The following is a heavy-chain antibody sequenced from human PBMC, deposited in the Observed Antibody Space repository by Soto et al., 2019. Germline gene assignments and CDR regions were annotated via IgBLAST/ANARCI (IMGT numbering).Heavy chain of an antibody. J-gene: IGHJ4*02. CDR1: GGSISSGGYY. Sequence: SETLSLACTVSGGSISSGGYYWSWIRQHPGKGLEWIGYIYYSGSTYYNPSLKSRVTISVDTSKNQFSLKLSSVTAADTAVYYCARDSAGERFDYWGQGTLVTVSS. CDR2: IYYSGST. CDR3: ARDSAGERFDY. V-gene: IGHV4-31*03. D-gene: IGHD1-1*01.